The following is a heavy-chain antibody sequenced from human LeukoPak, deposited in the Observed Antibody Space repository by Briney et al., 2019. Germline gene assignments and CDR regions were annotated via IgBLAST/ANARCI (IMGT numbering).Heavy chain of an antibody. CDR2: INPNSGGT. CDR1: GYTFTGYY. V-gene: IGHV1-2*02. Sequence: GASVKVSCKASGYTFTGYYMHWVRQAPGQGLEWMGWINPNSGGTNYAQKFQGRVTMTRDTSISTAYMELSRLRSDDTAVYYCARTIDRIWSGYLYWGQGTLVTVSS. CDR3: ARTIDRIWSGYLY. D-gene: IGHD3-3*01. J-gene: IGHJ4*02.